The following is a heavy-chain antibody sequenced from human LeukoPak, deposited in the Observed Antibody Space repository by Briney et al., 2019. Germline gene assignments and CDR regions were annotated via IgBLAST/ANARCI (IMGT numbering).Heavy chain of an antibody. D-gene: IGHD3-10*01. Sequence: GASVKVSCKASGYTFTSYGISWVRQAPGQGLEWMGWISAYNGNTNYAQKLQGRVTMTTDTSTSTAYMELRSLRSDDTAVYYCAREPGITMVRGVFDYWGQGTLVTVSS. V-gene: IGHV1-18*01. CDR3: AREPGITMVRGVFDY. J-gene: IGHJ4*02. CDR2: ISAYNGNT. CDR1: GYTFTSYG.